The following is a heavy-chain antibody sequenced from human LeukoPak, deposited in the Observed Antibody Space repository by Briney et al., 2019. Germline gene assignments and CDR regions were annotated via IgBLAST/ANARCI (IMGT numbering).Heavy chain of an antibody. V-gene: IGHV3-73*01. CDR1: GFTFSGSA. D-gene: IGHD3-9*01. J-gene: IGHJ3*02. CDR3: ISGAYDILTGYYPGDAFDI. CDR2: IRSKANSYAT. Sequence: GGSLKLSCAASGFTFSGSAMHWVRQASGKGLEWVGRIRSKANSYATAYAASVKGRFTISRDDSKKTAYLQMNSLKTEDTAVYYCISGAYDILTGYYPGDAFDIWGQGTMVTVSS.